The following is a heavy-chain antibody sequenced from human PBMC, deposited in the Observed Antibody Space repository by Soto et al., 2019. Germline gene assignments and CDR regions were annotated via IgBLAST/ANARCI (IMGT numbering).Heavy chain of an antibody. CDR2: INSGGASI. D-gene: IGHD4-17*01. J-gene: IGHJ4*02. CDR1: GFTLSNYE. CDR3: ARENHGDGFDL. Sequence: PGGSLRLSCAASGFTLSNYEMNWVRQAPGKGLEWVSYINSGGASIKYADSVKGRFTLSRDNARNSLFLQMNSLRNEDTAIYYCARENHGDGFDLWGQGTLVTVSS. V-gene: IGHV3-48*03.